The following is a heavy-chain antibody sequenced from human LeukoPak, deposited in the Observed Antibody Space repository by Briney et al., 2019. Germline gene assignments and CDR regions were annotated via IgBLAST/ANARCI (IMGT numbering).Heavy chain of an antibody. CDR3: ARDPYSSSWSYGMDV. J-gene: IGHJ6*02. CDR1: GFTFGSYW. D-gene: IGHD6-13*01. CDR2: IKQDGSEE. V-gene: IGHV3-7*05. Sequence: PGGSLRLSCTASGFTFGSYWMSWVRQTPEKGLEWVANIKQDGSEEVYVDSVRGRFTISRDNAKSSLYLQMSGLRAEDTAVYYCARDPYSSSWSYGMDVWGQGTTVTVSS.